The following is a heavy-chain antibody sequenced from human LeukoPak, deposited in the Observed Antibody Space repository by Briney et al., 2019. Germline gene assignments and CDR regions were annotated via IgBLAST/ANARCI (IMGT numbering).Heavy chain of an antibody. CDR2: ISGSGGST. CDR3: AKDLMVAQVGY. Sequence: GGSLRLSCAASGFTFSSYAMSWVRKAPGKGLEWVSAISGSGGSTYYADSVKGRFTISRDNSKNTLYLQMNSLRAEDTAVYYCAKDLMVAQVGYWGQGTLVTVSS. J-gene: IGHJ4*02. D-gene: IGHD5-12*01. CDR1: GFTFSSYA. V-gene: IGHV3-23*01.